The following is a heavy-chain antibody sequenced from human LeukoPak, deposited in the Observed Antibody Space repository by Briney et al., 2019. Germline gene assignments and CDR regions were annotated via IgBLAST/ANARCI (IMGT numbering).Heavy chain of an antibody. V-gene: IGHV1-46*01. D-gene: IGHD3-10*01. CDR2: INPSGGST. CDR3: ARGCLITMVRGVIWWDYYGMDV. CDR1: GYTFTSYY. J-gene: IGHJ6*02. Sequence: ASVKVSCKASGYTFTSYYMHWVRQAPGQGPEWMGIINPSGGSTSYAQKFQGRVTMTRDTSTSTVYMELSSLRSEDTAVYYCARGCLITMVRGVIWWDYYGMDVWGQGTTVTVSS.